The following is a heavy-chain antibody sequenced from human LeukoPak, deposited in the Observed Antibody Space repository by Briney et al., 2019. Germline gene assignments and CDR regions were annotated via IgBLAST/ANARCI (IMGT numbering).Heavy chain of an antibody. J-gene: IGHJ4*02. CDR3: YTSITDY. CDR1: GFNVNNAW. Sequence: GGSPRLSCAASGFNVNNAWMSWVRQAPGKGLEWVGRIRSKIDGGATDHAAPVKGRFTISRDDSKNTLYLQINSLKIEDTAMYYCYTSITDYWGQGTLVTVSS. V-gene: IGHV3-15*07. D-gene: IGHD2-21*01. CDR2: IRSKIDGGAT.